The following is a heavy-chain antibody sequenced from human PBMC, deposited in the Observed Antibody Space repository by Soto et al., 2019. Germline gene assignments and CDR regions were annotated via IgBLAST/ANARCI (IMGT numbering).Heavy chain of an antibody. CDR1: GFTFSSYE. Sequence: ESGGGLVQPGGSLRLSCAASGFTFSSYEMNWVRQAPGKGLEWVSYISSSGSTIYYADSVKGRFTISRDNAKNSLYLQMNSLRAEDTAVYYCARVIVVYANYWGQGTLVTVSS. CDR3: ARVIVVYANY. D-gene: IGHD2-8*02. CDR2: ISSSGSTI. V-gene: IGHV3-48*03. J-gene: IGHJ4*02.